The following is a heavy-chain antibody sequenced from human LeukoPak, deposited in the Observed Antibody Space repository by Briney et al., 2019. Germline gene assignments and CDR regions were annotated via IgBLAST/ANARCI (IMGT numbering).Heavy chain of an antibody. V-gene: IGHV3-21*01. D-gene: IGHD1-26*01. CDR3: AREEGGAGLYGFDI. CDR2: ISSSSDYI. CDR1: GFTFSSYS. J-gene: IGHJ3*02. Sequence: GGPLRLCCAASGFTFSSYSMNWVRQAPGKGLEWVSSISSSSDYIYYADSLKGRFTISRDNAKNSLYLQMNSLRAEDTAVYYCAREEGGAGLYGFDIWGQGTMVTVSS.